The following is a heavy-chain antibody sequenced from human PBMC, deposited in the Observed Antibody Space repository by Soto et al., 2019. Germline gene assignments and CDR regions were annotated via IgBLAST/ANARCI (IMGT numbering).Heavy chain of an antibody. Sequence: GGSLRLSCVASGFSFSSYAMSWVRQAPGKGLEWVSGISGSGGSTYYADSVKGRFTISRDNSKNTLYLQMNSLTAEDTAVYYTTAVGYVYYYGMDVWGQGTTVTVSS. CDR1: GFSFSSYA. J-gene: IGHJ6*02. V-gene: IGHV3-23*01. CDR3: TAVGYVYYYGMDV. CDR2: ISGSGGST. D-gene: IGHD5-12*01.